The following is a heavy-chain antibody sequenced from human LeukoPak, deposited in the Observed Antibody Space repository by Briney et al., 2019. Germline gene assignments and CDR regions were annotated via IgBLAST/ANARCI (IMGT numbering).Heavy chain of an antibody. CDR1: GGSFSGYY. J-gene: IGHJ4*02. D-gene: IGHD5-12*01. V-gene: IGHV4-34*01. Sequence: SETLSLTCAVYGGSFSGYYWSWIRQPPGMGLEWIGEINHSGSTNYNPSLKSRVTISVDPSKNQFSLKLSSVTAADTAVYYCARSGSGYLRYYDYWGQGTLVTVSS. CDR2: INHSGST. CDR3: ARSGSGYLRYYDY.